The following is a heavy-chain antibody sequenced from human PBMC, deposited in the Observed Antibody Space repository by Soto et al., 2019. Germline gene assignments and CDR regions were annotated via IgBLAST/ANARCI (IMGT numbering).Heavy chain of an antibody. Sequence: ASVKVSCKASGYTFTSYAMHWVRQAPGQRLEWMGWINAGNGNTKYSQKFQGRVTITRDTSASTAYMELSSLRSEDTAVYYCAADRDYYDSSGYWVRGQGTLVTGSS. D-gene: IGHD3-22*01. J-gene: IGHJ4*02. V-gene: IGHV1-3*01. CDR3: AADRDYYDSSGYWV. CDR2: INAGNGNT. CDR1: GYTFTSYA.